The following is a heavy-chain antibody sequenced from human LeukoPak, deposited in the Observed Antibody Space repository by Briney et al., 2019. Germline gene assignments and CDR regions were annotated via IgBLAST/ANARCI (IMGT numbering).Heavy chain of an antibody. Sequence: GGSLRLSCAASGFTFSGYAMHWVRQAPGKGLEWVAVISYDGSNKYYADSVKGRFTISRDNSKNTLYLQMNSLRAEDTAVYYCARAKYDYMTTVTTFDYWGQGTLVTVSS. D-gene: IGHD4-17*01. CDR3: ARAKYDYMTTVTTFDY. CDR1: GFTFSGYA. CDR2: ISYDGSNK. V-gene: IGHV3-30*01. J-gene: IGHJ4*02.